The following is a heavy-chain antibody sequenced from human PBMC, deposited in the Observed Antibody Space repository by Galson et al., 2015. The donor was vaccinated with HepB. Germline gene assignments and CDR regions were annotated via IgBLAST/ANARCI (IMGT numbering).Heavy chain of an antibody. Sequence: SLRLSCAASGFTFSGYAMSWVRQAPGKGLEWVAIIGGTGDTTFYADSVKGRFIISRDHSKNTLFVQMSSLRAEDTAVYYCVKDLADCSGGRCYSPAVVYYHYGLDVWGQGTTVTVSS. V-gene: IGHV3-23*01. D-gene: IGHD2-15*01. CDR1: GFTFSGYA. J-gene: IGHJ6*02. CDR2: IGGTGDTT. CDR3: VKDLADCSGGRCYSPAVVYYHYGLDV.